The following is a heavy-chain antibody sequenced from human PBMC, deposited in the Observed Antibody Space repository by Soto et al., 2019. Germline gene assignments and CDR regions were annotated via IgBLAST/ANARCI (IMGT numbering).Heavy chain of an antibody. CDR1: GFTVSSNY. CDR3: AREIYSSSSLFNYYYYYLDV. D-gene: IGHD6-6*01. J-gene: IGHJ6*03. CDR2: IYSGGST. V-gene: IGHV3-66*01. Sequence: EVQLVESGGGLVQPGGSLRLSCAASGFTVSSNYMSWFRQAPGKGLEWVSVIYSGGSTYYADSVKGRFTISRDNSKNRLYLQMNSLRAEETAVYYCAREIYSSSSLFNYYYYYLDVWCKGTTVTVSS.